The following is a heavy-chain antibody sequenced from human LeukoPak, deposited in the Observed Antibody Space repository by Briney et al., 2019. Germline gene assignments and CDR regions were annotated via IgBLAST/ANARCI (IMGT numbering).Heavy chain of an antibody. CDR2: VSTSNPHT. Sequence: ASVKVSCKTSGYTFTNYGISWVRQAPRQGLEWMGWVSTSNPHTNYAQKFRGRVIITIDTSTTTAYLEMRSLTSDDTAVYYCARDRFLWGLGNWFDLWGQGTLVTVTS. D-gene: IGHD3-3*01. CDR1: GYTFTNYG. V-gene: IGHV1-18*01. J-gene: IGHJ5*02. CDR3: ARDRFLWGLGNWFDL.